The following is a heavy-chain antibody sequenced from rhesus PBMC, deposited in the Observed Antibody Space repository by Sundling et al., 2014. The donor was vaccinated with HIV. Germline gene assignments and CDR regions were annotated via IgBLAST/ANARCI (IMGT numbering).Heavy chain of an antibody. CDR2: IYGSGGST. D-gene: IGHD3-3*01. J-gene: IGHJ6*01. V-gene: IGHV4S2*01. CDR1: GASISSNY. CDR3: ARDLVWTLYYGLDS. Sequence: QVQLQESGPGLVKPSETLPLTCAVSGASISSNYWSWIRQAPGKGLEWIGRIYGSGGSTDYNPSLKSRVTISKDTSKNQFSLKLSSVTVADTAVYYCARDLVWTLYYGLDSWGQGVGRHRLL.